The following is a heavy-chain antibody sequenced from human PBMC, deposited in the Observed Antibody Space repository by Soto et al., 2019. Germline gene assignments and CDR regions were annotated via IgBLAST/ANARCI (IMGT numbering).Heavy chain of an antibody. CDR1: GDSLRRTNW. Sequence: QEQLQESGPGLVEPSGTLSLTCAVSGDSLRRTNWWSWVRLPPGEGLEWIGETSQSGGTTYSPSLKSGVTISVDKSNNQLSLKLTSVTAADTAVYYCVRHGGAAFHYWGQGIPVTVSS. CDR2: TSQSGGT. J-gene: IGHJ4*02. V-gene: IGHV4-4*02. D-gene: IGHD2-21*01. CDR3: VRHGGAAFHY.